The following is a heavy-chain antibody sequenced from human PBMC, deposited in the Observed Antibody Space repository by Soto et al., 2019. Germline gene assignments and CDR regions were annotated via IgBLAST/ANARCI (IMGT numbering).Heavy chain of an antibody. CDR2: ISSISNTI. J-gene: IGHJ4*02. Sequence: GGPLRLSFGGFGFTFSRDRLNWVRHAPGKGLELVSYISSISNTIYYADSVKGRFTISRDNAKNSLNLQMNSLRAEDTVVYYCARDYSSYDPFDYWGQGTPVTVSS. CDR1: GFTFSRDR. CDR3: ARDYSSYDPFDY. V-gene: IGHV3-48*01. D-gene: IGHD2-2*01.